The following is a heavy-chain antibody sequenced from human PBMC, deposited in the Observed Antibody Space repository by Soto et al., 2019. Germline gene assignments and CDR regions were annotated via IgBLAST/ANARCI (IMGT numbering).Heavy chain of an antibody. V-gene: IGHV4-31*03. CDR1: GGSISSGGYY. CDR2: IYYSGST. CDR3: ARENGDYDSSGYSGAFQH. J-gene: IGHJ1*01. Sequence: SETLSLTCTVSGGSISSGGYYWSWIRQYPGKGLEWIGYIYYSGSTYYNPSLKSRVTISVDTSKNQFSLKLSSVTAADTAVYYCARENGDYDSSGYSGAFQHWGQGTLVTVSS. D-gene: IGHD3-22*01.